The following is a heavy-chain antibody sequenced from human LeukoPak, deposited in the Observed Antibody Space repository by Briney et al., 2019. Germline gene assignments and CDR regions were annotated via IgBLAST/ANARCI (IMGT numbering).Heavy chain of an antibody. V-gene: IGHV3-9*01. Sequence: TGGSLRLSCAASGFTFDDYAMHWVRHAPGKGLEWVSGISWNSGSIGYADSVKGRFTISRDNAKNPLYLQMNSLRAEDTALYYCAKVEGTYYYDSSGSRGAFDIWGQGTMVTVSS. J-gene: IGHJ3*02. CDR2: ISWNSGSI. CDR1: GFTFDDYA. CDR3: AKVEGTYYYDSSGSRGAFDI. D-gene: IGHD3-22*01.